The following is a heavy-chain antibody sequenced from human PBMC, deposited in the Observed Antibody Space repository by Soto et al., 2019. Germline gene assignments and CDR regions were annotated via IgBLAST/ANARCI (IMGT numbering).Heavy chain of an antibody. V-gene: IGHV3-23*01. J-gene: IGHJ4*02. CDR3: AKDARDSSGWDYYSDY. Sequence: EVQLLESGGGLVQPGGSLRLSCAASGFTFSSYAMSWVRQAPGKGLEWVSAISGSGGSTYYADSVKGRFTISRDNSKNTLYLQMNSLRAEDTAVYYCAKDARDSSGWDYYSDYWGQGTLVTVSS. D-gene: IGHD6-19*01. CDR2: ISGSGGST. CDR1: GFTFSSYA.